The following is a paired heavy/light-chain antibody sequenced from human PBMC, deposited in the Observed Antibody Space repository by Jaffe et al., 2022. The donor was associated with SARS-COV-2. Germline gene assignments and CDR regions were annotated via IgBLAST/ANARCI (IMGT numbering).Heavy chain of an antibody. CDR2: ITSTSAYI. Sequence: EVQVVESGGGLVKPGGSLRLSCEASGFNFNRSAMNWVRQAPGKGLEWVSSITSTSAYINYADSVKGRFTISRDNSKNSLYLQMNSLRAEDTAVYYCGANYGSGGYHLYWGQGTLVTVSS. D-gene: IGHD3-22*01. CDR1: GFNFNRSA. J-gene: IGHJ4*02. V-gene: IGHV3-21*01. CDR3: GANYGSGGYHLY.
Light chain of an antibody. J-gene: IGKJ4*01. Sequence: DIQMTQSPSTLSASVGDRVTITCRASQSISNWLAWYQQKPGKAPKLLIYKASSLEGAAPSRFSGSGSGTEFTLTISSLQPDDCATYYCQQYNTYPLTFGGGTKVEIK. V-gene: IGKV1-5*03. CDR1: QSISNW. CDR3: QQYNTYPLT. CDR2: KAS.